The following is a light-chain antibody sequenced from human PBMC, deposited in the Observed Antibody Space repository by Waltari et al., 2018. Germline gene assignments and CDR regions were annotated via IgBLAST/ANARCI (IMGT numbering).Light chain of an antibody. Sequence: SCRASQSVTRALAWDQQKPGQAPRLRIYGASNRATGIPDRFSGSGSGTDVSLTISRLEPEDFAVYYCQHYVRLPATFGQGTKVEIK. J-gene: IGKJ1*01. CDR1: QSVTRAL. CDR3: QHYVRLPAT. V-gene: IGKV3-20*01. CDR2: GAS.